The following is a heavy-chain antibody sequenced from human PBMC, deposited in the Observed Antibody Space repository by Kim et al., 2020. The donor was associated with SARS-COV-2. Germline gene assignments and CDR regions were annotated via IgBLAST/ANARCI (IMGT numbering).Heavy chain of an antibody. J-gene: IGHJ5*02. V-gene: IGHV4-34*01. CDR3: ATTNPYYYDSSGYYDNWFDP. CDR1: GGSFSGYY. Sequence: SETLSLTCAVYGGSFSGYYWSWIRQPPGKGLEWIGEINHSGSTNYNPSLKSRVTISVDTSKNQFSLKLSSVTAADTAVYYCATTNPYYYDSSGYYDNWFDPWGQGTLVTVSS. CDR2: INHSGST. D-gene: IGHD3-22*01.